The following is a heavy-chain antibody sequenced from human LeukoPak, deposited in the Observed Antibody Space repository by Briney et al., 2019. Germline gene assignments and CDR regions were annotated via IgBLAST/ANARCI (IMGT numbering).Heavy chain of an antibody. V-gene: IGHV3-53*01. D-gene: IGHD3-3*01. CDR1: GFTVSSNY. J-gene: IGHJ6*02. CDR3: ARDRRFLSEGIAYGMDV. CDR2: IYSGGST. Sequence: GGSLRLSCAASGFTVSSNYMSWVRQAPGKGLEWVSVIYSGGSTYYADSVKGRFTISRDNSKNTLYLQMNSLRAEDTAVYYCARDRRFLSEGIAYGMDVWGQGTTVTVSS.